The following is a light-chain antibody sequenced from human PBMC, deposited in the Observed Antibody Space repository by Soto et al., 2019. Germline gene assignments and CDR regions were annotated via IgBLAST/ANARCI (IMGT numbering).Light chain of an antibody. CDR3: QVWDSSSDHLWV. J-gene: IGLJ3*02. V-gene: IGLV3-21*04. CDR2: YDS. CDR1: NIGSKS. Sequence: SYELTQPPSVSVAPGKTARITCGGNNIGSKSVHWYQQKPGQAPVLVIYYDSDRPSGIPERFSGSNSGNTATLTISRVVAGDEAHYYCQVWDSSSDHLWVFGGGTKLTVL.